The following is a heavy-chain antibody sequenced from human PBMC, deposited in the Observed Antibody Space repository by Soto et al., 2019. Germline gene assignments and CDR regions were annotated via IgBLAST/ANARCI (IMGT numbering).Heavy chain of an antibody. Sequence: KVSCKASGGTFSSYTISWVRQAPGQGLEWMGRIIPILGIANYAQKFQGRVTITADKSTSTAYMELSSLRSEDTAVYYCARELITMVRGGAFDYWGQGTLVTVSS. CDR2: IIPILGIA. CDR3: ARELITMVRGGAFDY. CDR1: GGTFSSYT. V-gene: IGHV1-69*04. D-gene: IGHD3-10*01. J-gene: IGHJ4*02.